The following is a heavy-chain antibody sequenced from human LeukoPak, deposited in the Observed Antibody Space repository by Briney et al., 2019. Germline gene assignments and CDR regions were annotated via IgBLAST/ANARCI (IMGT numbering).Heavy chain of an antibody. D-gene: IGHD2-15*01. Sequence: ASVQVSCQASGYTFTRYGISWVRQAPGQGLEWMGWISGYNGNIKYAQKVQGRVTMTTDTSTSTAYMELRSLRSDDTAVYYCARDCSGGSCYDGVDYWGQGTLVTVSS. V-gene: IGHV1-18*01. CDR2: ISGYNGNI. J-gene: IGHJ4*02. CDR1: GYTFTRYG. CDR3: ARDCSGGSCYDGVDY.